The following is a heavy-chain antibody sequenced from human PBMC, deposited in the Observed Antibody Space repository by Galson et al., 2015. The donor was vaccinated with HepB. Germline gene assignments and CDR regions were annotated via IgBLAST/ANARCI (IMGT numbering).Heavy chain of an antibody. V-gene: IGHV1-3*04. CDR1: GYTFTSYN. Sequence: SVKVSCKASGYTFTSYNTHWVRQAPGQSLEWMGWINTGNGHTKYSQKFQGRVTITRDSSASTAYMELSSLSSVIAADTAVYYCARGIAVVPTGPQTAGEDYWGQGILVNVSS. J-gene: IGHJ4*02. CDR3: ARGIAVVPTGPQTAGEDY. D-gene: IGHD2-2*01. CDR2: INTGNGHT.